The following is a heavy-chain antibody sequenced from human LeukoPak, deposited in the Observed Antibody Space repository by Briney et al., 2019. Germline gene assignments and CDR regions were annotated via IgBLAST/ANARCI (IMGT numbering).Heavy chain of an antibody. CDR1: GYSFTSYW. J-gene: IGHJ3*02. CDR2: IYPGDSDT. V-gene: IGHV5-51*01. D-gene: IGHD4-17*01. CDR3: AGPSNPGDSLGPYAFDI. Sequence: GESLKISCKGSGYSFTSYWIGWVRQMPGKGLEWMGIIYPGDSDTRYSPSLQGQVTISADKSISTAYLQWSSLKASDTAMYYCAGPSNPGDSLGPYAFDIWGQGTMVTVSS.